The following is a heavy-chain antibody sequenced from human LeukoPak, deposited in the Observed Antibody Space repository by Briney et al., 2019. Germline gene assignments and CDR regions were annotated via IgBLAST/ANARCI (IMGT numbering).Heavy chain of an antibody. V-gene: IGHV3-48*01. D-gene: IGHD3-22*01. CDR2: ISSSSSTI. CDR1: GFTFSTYS. CDR3: ARDYDSSGYYSETYYYYGMDV. Sequence: GGSLRLSCAASGFTFSTYSMNWVRQAPGKGLEWVSYISSSSSTIYYADSVKGRFTISRDNAKNSLYLQMNSLRAEDTAVYYCARDYDSSGYYSETYYYYGMDVWGQGTTVTVSS. J-gene: IGHJ6*02.